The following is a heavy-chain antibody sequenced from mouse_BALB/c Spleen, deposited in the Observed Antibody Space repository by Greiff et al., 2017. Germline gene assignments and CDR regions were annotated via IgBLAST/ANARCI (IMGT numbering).Heavy chain of an antibody. V-gene: IGHV5-9-4*01. J-gene: IGHJ3*01. CDR1: GFTFSSYA. CDR2: ISSGGSYT. CDR3: ARVRYYGSSSWFAY. Sequence: EVKVVESGGGLVKPGGSLKLSCAASGFTFSSYAMSWVRQSPEKRLEWVAEISSGGSYTYYPDTVTGRFTISRDNAKNTLYLEMSSLRSEDTAMYYCARVRYYGSSSWFAYWGQGTLVTVSA. D-gene: IGHD1-1*01.